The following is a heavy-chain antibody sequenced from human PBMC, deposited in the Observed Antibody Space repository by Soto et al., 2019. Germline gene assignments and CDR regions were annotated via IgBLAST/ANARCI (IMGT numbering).Heavy chain of an antibody. Sequence: LPETLSLTCAVSGDSIIGANWWTWVRQSPEKGLEWIGEIYHSGSTKYNPSLKSRVTMSVNKSKTQFSLRLTSVTAADTALYYCAREGTSSWKPIDYWGQGMVVTVSS. CDR1: GDSIIGANW. CDR2: IYHSGST. CDR3: AREGTSSWKPIDY. D-gene: IGHD6-13*01. J-gene: IGHJ4*02. V-gene: IGHV4-4*03.